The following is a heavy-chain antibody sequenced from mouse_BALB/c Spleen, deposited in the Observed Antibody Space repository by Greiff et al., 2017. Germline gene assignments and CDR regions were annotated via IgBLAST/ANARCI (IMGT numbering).Heavy chain of an antibody. Sequence: EVKLMESGGGLVPPGGSLRLSCATSGFTFTDYYMSWVRQPPGKALEWLGFIRNKANGYTTEYSASVKGRFTISRDNSQSILYLQMNTLGAEDSATYYCARDTYGGPLDYWGQGTTLTVSS. D-gene: IGHD1-1*01. J-gene: IGHJ2*01. CDR3: ARDTYGGPLDY. CDR2: IRNKANGYTT. V-gene: IGHV7-3*02. CDR1: GFTFTDYY.